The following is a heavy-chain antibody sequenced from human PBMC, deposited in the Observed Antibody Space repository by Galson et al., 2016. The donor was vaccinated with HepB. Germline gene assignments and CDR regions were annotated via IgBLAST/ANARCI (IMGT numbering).Heavy chain of an antibody. J-gene: IGHJ3*02. CDR1: DFVFNNYP. V-gene: IGHV3-23*01. CDR2: IGSGGFQ. CDR3: ASEGYSSGHCGAFDI. Sequence: SLRLSCAASDFVFNNYPMTWVRQAPGKGLEWVSTIGSGGFQHYADSVKGRFTVSRDNSRNTLYLQMDSLTADDTALYFCASEGYSSGHCGAFDIWGRGTVVAVSS. D-gene: IGHD6-19*01.